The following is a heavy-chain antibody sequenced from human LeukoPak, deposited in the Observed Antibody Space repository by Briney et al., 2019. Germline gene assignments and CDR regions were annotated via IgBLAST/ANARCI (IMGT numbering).Heavy chain of an antibody. CDR2: ISSSRSTT. V-gene: IGHV3-11*06. CDR3: ARDRTMAVDY. D-gene: IGHD1-1*01. Sequence: GGSRRLSCATPGLTFSDHNMNGVRQAPGKGLEWVSHISSSRSTTNYADSVKGRFTISRDNAKNSLYLQMNSLRAEDTAVYYCARDRTMAVDYWGQGTLVTVSS. CDR1: GLTFSDHN. J-gene: IGHJ4*02.